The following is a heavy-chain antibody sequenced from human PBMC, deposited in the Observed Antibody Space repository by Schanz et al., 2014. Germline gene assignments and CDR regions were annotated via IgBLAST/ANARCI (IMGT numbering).Heavy chain of an antibody. CDR3: ARAQGVIRLYYGVDV. CDR1: GFTFSTYW. D-gene: IGHD3-10*01. CDR2: IYSSGST. Sequence: EVQLVESGGGLVQPGGSLRLSCAASGFTFSTYWMHWVRQAPGKGLEWVSTIYSSGSTYYADSVRCRFTISRDNSMNTVYLQMNSLRSDDAAVYYCARAQGVIRLYYGVDVWGQGTTVTVSS. J-gene: IGHJ6*02. V-gene: IGHV3-66*02.